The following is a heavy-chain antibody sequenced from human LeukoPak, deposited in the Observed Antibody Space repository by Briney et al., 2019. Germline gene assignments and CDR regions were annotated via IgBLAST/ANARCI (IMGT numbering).Heavy chain of an antibody. V-gene: IGHV3-23*01. CDR3: ARAVVPRPNYYYYYMDV. CDR2: ISGSGGST. Sequence: GGSLRLSCAASGFTFSSYGMSWVRQAPGKGLEWVSAISGSGGSTYYADSVKGRFTISRDNAKNSLYLQMNSLRAEDTAVYYCARAVVPRPNYYYYYMDVWGKGTTVTVSS. CDR1: GFTFSSYG. D-gene: IGHD2-21*01. J-gene: IGHJ6*03.